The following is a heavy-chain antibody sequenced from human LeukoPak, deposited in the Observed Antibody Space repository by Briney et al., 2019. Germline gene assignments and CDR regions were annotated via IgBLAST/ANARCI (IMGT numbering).Heavy chain of an antibody. J-gene: IGHJ4*02. Sequence: ASVKVSCKASGYTFTSYYIHWVRQAPGQGLEWMGWINPNSGGTNYAQKFQGRVTMTRDTSISTAYMELSRLRSDDTAVYYCARDPPGTMVRGVVFDYWGQGTLVTVSS. CDR3: ARDPPGTMVRGVVFDY. CDR1: GYTFTSYY. V-gene: IGHV1-2*02. D-gene: IGHD3-10*01. CDR2: INPNSGGT.